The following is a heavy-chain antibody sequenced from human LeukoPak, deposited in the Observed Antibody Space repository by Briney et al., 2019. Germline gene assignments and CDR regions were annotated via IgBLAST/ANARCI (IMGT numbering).Heavy chain of an antibody. J-gene: IGHJ6*03. CDR2: INLNGGGT. Sequence: GASVKVSCKASGYTLTSYYLHWVRQAPGQGLEWLGWINLNGGGTLSAQKFQGRVTMTRVASISTAYMELSGLRSDDTAVYYCATRCTNGVCYKAYYMDVWGKGTTVTVSS. V-gene: IGHV1-2*02. D-gene: IGHD2-8*01. CDR1: GYTLTSYY. CDR3: ATRCTNGVCYKAYYMDV.